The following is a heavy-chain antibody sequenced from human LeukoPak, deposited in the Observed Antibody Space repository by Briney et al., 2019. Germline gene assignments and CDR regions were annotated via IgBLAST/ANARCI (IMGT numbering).Heavy chain of an antibody. V-gene: IGHV1-46*01. J-gene: IGHJ5*02. D-gene: IGHD3-9*01. CDR2: INPSGGST. CDR3: ARAGILTGYYIEWFDP. CDR1: GYTFTNYY. Sequence: ASVKVSCKASGYTFTNYYMHWVRQAPGQGLEWMGIINPSGGSTSYAQKFQGRVTMTRDTSTSTVYMELSSLRSEDTAVYYCARAGILTGYYIEWFDPWGQGTLVTVSS.